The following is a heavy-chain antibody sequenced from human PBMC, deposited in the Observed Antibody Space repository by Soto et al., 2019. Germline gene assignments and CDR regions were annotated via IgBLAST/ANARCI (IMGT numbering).Heavy chain of an antibody. Sequence: QVQLVESGGGVVQPGRSLRLSCAASGFTFSSYAMHWVRQAPGKGLEWVAVISYDGSNKYYADSVKGRFTISRDNSKNTLYLQMNSLRAEDTAVYYCARTTSFFSPLDYWGQGTLVTVSS. D-gene: IGHD3-16*02. CDR1: GFTFSSYA. J-gene: IGHJ4*02. V-gene: IGHV3-30-3*01. CDR2: ISYDGSNK. CDR3: ARTTSFFSPLDY.